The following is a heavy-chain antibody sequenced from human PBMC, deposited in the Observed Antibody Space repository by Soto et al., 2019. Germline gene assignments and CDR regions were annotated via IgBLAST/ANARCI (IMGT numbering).Heavy chain of an antibody. CDR3: ARLQNFVNWSFDH. D-gene: IGHD3-3*01. Sequence: QAQLQESGPGLLKPSETLSLTCSFSGVPTTAYYWGWVRQAPGRGLEWIGFTHHSVYINYSPSFKSRVTMSVDPSKNQISLKLTSVTATDTAVYYCARLQNFVNWSFDHWGQGALVTVSS. V-gene: IGHV4-59*08. CDR2: THHSVYI. J-gene: IGHJ4*02. CDR1: GVPTTAYY.